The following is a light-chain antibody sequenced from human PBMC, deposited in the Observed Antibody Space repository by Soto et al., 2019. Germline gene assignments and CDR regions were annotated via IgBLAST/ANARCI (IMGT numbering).Light chain of an antibody. CDR1: TGAVTSNHY. CDR2: DTG. J-gene: IGLJ3*02. CDR3: LLSYNNVRV. V-gene: IGLV7-46*01. Sequence: QTVVTQEPSLTVSPGGTVSLTCGSSTGAVTSNHYPFWFQQKPGQAPRTLIYDTGNKLSWTPARFSGSLLGVKAALTLSGAQPEDEADYYCLLSYNNVRVFGGGTKVTVL.